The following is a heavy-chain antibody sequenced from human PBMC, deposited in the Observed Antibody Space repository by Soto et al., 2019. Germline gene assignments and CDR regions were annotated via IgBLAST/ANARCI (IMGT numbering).Heavy chain of an antibody. Sequence: PSETLSLTCPVSGASISSGDYFWSWIRQSPGKGLEWIGYIYDSGSSYYNPSLKSRVTMSVDTSKNQFSLKLRSVTDADTAVYYCAREKGYISGPKNFDYWGQGTLVTVSS. CDR2: IYDSGSS. D-gene: IGHD5-12*01. V-gene: IGHV4-30-4*01. CDR1: GASISSGDYF. J-gene: IGHJ4*02. CDR3: AREKGYISGPKNFDY.